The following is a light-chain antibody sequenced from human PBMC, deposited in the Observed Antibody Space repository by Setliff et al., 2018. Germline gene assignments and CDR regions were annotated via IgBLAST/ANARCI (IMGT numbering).Light chain of an antibody. CDR3: GTWDSTLALAV. V-gene: IGLV1-51*01. Sequence: QSVLTQPPSVSAAPGQKVTISCSGNTXTFXXXXXXXXXXXXXXAXKLLIXXXNKRPSGIPDRFYGSKSATSATLGITGLQTGDEADYHCGTWDSTLALAVFGGGTKGTVL. CDR1: TXTFXXXX. CDR2: XXN. J-gene: IGLJ3*02.